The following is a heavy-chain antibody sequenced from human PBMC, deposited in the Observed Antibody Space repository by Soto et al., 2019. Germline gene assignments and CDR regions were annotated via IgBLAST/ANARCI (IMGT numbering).Heavy chain of an antibody. CDR1: GGSFSGYY. J-gene: IGHJ4*02. CDR3: ARYDSTGFYFDY. D-gene: IGHD2-15*01. V-gene: IGHV4-34*01. Sequence: ETLSLTCAVYGGSFSGYYWSWIRQPPGKGLEWIGEINHSGSTNYNPSLKSRVTISVDTSKIQFSLKLSSVTAADTAVYYCARYDSTGFYFDYWGQGTLVTVSS. CDR2: INHSGST.